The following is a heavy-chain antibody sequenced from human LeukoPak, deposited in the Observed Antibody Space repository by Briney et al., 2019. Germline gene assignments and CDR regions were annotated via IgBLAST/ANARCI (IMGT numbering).Heavy chain of an antibody. CDR1: GFTFSTYW. V-gene: IGHV3-7*04. CDR3: ARDRGDFDY. J-gene: IGHJ4*02. CDR2: INQDGSEK. Sequence: PGGSLRLSCAASGFTFSTYWMSWVRQAPGKGLEWVANINQDGSEKHYVDSVKVRFTISRDNAKNSLYLQMNSLRAEDTAVYYCARDRGDFDYWGQGTLVTVSS.